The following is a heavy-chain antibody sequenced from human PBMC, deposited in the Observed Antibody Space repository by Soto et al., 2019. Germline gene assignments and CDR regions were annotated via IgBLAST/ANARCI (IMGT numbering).Heavy chain of an antibody. CDR3: ARGVSAQWLVATYLDS. D-gene: IGHD6-19*01. J-gene: IGHJ4*02. CDR2: IYYSGST. Sequence: SETLSLTCTVSGCSISSGDYYWSWIRQHPGKGLEWIGYIYYSGSTYYNPSLKSRVTISVDTSKNQFSLKLTSVTAADTAVYYCARGVSAQWLVATYLDSWGQGTLVTVSS. V-gene: IGHV4-31*03. CDR1: GCSISSGDYY.